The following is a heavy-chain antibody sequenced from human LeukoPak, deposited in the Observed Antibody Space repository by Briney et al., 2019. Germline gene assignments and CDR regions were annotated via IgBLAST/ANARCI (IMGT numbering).Heavy chain of an antibody. CDR1: GGSISSSSYY. D-gene: IGHD3-16*01. CDR3: ARVWGYRYYFDY. CDR2: IYYSGST. J-gene: IGHJ4*02. Sequence: SSETLSLTCTVSGGSISSSSYYWGWVRQPPGKGLEWIGSIYYSGSTYYNPSLKSRVTISVDKSKNQFSLKLSSVTAADTAVYYCARVWGYRYYFDYWGQGTLVTVSS. V-gene: IGHV4-39*07.